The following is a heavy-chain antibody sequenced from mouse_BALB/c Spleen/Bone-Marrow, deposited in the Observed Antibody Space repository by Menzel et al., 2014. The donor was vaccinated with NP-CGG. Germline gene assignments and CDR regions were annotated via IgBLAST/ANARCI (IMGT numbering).Heavy chain of an antibody. D-gene: IGHD2-4*01. Sequence: VQLQQSGAELVRPGSSVKISCKASGYAFSSYWMNWVQQRPGQGLEWIGQIYPGDGDINYNGKFKGKATLTADKSSGTAYMQFSSLTSEDSAVYFCARGDFDFEAWFTYWGQGTLVPVSA. V-gene: IGHV1-80*01. CDR3: ARGDFDFEAWFTY. CDR1: GYAFSSYW. CDR2: IYPGDGDI. J-gene: IGHJ3*01.